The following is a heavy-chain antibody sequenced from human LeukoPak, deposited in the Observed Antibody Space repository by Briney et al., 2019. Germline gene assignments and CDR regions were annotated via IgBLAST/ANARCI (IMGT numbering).Heavy chain of an antibody. CDR2: ISPSGGIT. V-gene: IGHV3-23*01. Sequence: GGSLRLSCAASGFTFSSHGMNWVRQAPGKGLEWVSGISPSGGITYYADSVKGRFTISRDNSKNTLYLQMNSLRPEDTAVYYCARDSETNNWFDPWGQGTLVTVSS. CDR3: ARDSETNNWFDP. J-gene: IGHJ5*02. D-gene: IGHD2-8*01. CDR1: GFTFSSHG.